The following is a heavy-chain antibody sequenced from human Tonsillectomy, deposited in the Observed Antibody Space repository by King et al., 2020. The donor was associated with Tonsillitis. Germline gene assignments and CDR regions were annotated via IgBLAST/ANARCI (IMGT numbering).Heavy chain of an antibody. CDR2: IRSSSRII. D-gene: IGHD2-2*01. CDR3: ARGNCSSTSCSMAY. Sequence: VQLVESGGGLVQPGGSLRLSCAASGVTFSSYSMNWVRQAPGRGLEWVSYIRSSSRIIYYADSVKGRFTISRDNAKNSLYLQMNSLRAEDTAVYYCARGNCSSTSCSMAYWGQGTLVTVSS. V-gene: IGHV3-48*01. CDR1: GVTFSSYS. J-gene: IGHJ4*02.